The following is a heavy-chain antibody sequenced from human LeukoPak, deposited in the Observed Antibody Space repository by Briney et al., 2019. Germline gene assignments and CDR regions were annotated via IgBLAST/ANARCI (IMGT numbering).Heavy chain of an antibody. J-gene: IGHJ4*02. CDR3: ARDASGWFGDY. Sequence: ASVKVSCKASGYTFTGYYMHWVRQAPGQGLEWMGRINPNSGGTNYAQKLQGRVTMTTDTSTSTAYMELRSLRSDDTAVYYCARDASGWFGDYWGQGTLVSVSS. CDR2: INPNSGGT. V-gene: IGHV1-2*06. CDR1: GYTFTGYY. D-gene: IGHD3-10*01.